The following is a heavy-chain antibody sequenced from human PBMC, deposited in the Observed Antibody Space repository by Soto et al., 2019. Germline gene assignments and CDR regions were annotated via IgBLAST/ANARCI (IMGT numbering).Heavy chain of an antibody. CDR2: INHSGSS. V-gene: IGHV4-34*01. J-gene: IGHJ2*01. CDR3: ARMAGPWYFDL. CDR1: GGSFSGFY. Sequence: SETLSLTCAVHGGSFSGFYWTWVRQPPGKGLEWIGEINHSGSSNYNPPLKSRVTMSLDTSRNQFSLSLNSVTAADTAVYYCARMAGPWYFDLWGRGTLVTVSS.